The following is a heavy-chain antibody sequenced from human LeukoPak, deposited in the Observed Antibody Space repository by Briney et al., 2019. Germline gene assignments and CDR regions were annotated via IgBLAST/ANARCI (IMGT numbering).Heavy chain of an antibody. CDR1: GGSVSRYY. J-gene: IGHJ4*02. Sequence: PSETLSLTCSVFGGSVSRYYWTWIRQPPGKGLEWIGYIYYGGSTNYNPSLRGRVTISLDTSKNQFSLKLSSVTAADTAVYYCARDEGLTGTRYDTHFDYWGQGTLVTVSS. D-gene: IGHD1-20*01. CDR2: IYYGGST. CDR3: ARDEGLTGTRYDTHFDY. V-gene: IGHV4-59*02.